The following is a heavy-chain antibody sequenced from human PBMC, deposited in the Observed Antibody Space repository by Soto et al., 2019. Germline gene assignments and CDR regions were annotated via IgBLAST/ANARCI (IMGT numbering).Heavy chain of an antibody. CDR2: INPSGGST. CDR1: GYTFTSYY. CDR3: ARDYCSGGSCYFDYGMDV. J-gene: IGHJ6*02. V-gene: IGHV1-46*01. Sequence: EASVKVSCKASGYTFTSYYMHWVRQAPGQGLEWMGIINPSGGSTSYAQKFQGRVTMTRDTSTSTVYMELSSLRSEDTAVYYCARDYCSGGSCYFDYGMDVWGQGTTVTVSS. D-gene: IGHD2-15*01.